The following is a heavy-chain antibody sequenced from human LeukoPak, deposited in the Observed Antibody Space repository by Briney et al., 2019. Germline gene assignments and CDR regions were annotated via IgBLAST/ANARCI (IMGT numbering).Heavy chain of an antibody. J-gene: IGHJ5*02. CDR3: ARGVPTYSSGWRQNNWFDP. Sequence: MTSETLSLTCTVSGGSISSYYWSWIRQPPGKGLEWIGEINHSGSTNYNPSLKSRVTISVDTSKNQFSLKLSSVTAADTAVYYCARGVPTYSSGWRQNNWFDPWGQGTLVTVSS. V-gene: IGHV4-34*01. D-gene: IGHD6-19*01. CDR1: GGSISSYY. CDR2: INHSGST.